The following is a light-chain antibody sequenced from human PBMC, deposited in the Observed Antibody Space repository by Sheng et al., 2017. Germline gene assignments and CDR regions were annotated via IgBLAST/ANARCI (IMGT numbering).Light chain of an antibody. CDR2: KAS. V-gene: IGKV1-5*03. J-gene: IGKJ1*01. CDR3: QKYDRAPRT. Sequence: DIQMTQSPSTLSAYIGDRVTITCRTSQRIDNWLAWYQQKPGKAPKLLIYKASTLEDRVSSRFSGSGSGTYFTLTISSLQPEDVATYYCQKYDRAPRTFGQGTKVEIK. CDR1: QRIDNW.